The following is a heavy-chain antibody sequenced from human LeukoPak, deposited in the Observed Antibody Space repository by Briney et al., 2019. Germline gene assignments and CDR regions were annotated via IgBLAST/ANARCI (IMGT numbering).Heavy chain of an antibody. CDR3: AKWGDDYGDNYYYYMDV. Sequence: PGGSLRLSCAASGFTFSSYAMSWVRQAPGKGLEWVSAISGSGGSTYYADSVKGRFTISRDNSKNTLYLQMNSLRAEDTAVYYCAKWGDDYGDNYYYYMDVWGKGTTVTVSS. J-gene: IGHJ6*03. D-gene: IGHD4-17*01. V-gene: IGHV3-23*01. CDR2: ISGSGGST. CDR1: GFTFSSYA.